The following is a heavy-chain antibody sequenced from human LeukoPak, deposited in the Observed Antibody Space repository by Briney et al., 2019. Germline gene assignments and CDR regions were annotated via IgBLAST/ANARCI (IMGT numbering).Heavy chain of an antibody. V-gene: IGHV3-11*04. Sequence: PGGSLRLSCAASGFTFSDYYMSWIRQAPGKGLEWVSYISSSGSTIYYADSVKGRFTISRDNAKNSLYLQMNSLRAEDTAVYYCARDVLYFGERAFDPWGQGTLVTVSS. CDR1: GFTFSDYY. D-gene: IGHD3-10*01. CDR2: ISSSGSTI. CDR3: ARDVLYFGERAFDP. J-gene: IGHJ5*02.